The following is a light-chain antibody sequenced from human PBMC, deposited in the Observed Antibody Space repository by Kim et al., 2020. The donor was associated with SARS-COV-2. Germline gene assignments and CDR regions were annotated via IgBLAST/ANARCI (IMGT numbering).Light chain of an antibody. CDR2: EVS. CDR3: SSYAGSNNLV. V-gene: IGLV2-8*01. J-gene: IGLJ3*02. CDR1: SSDVGGYNY. Sequence: QSALTQPPSASGSPGQSVTISCTGTSSDVGGYNYVSWYQQHPGKAPKLMIYEVSKLPSGVPDRFSGSKSGNTASLTVSGLQAEDEADYYCSSYAGSNNLVFGGATQLTVL.